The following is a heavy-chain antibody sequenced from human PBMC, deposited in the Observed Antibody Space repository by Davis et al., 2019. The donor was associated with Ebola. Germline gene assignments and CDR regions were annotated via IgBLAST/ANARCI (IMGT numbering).Heavy chain of an antibody. V-gene: IGHV3-43*02. J-gene: IGHJ4*02. CDR3: GKADCGGDCRVVDY. D-gene: IGHD2-21*02. CDR1: CFTFDDYA. Sequence: SCASSCFTFDDYAMHRVRQPPGKGLECVCIISGDGGTIYYADPVKSRFTISSDNSKNSLFLQMNSLRTEDTALYYSGKADCGGDCRVVDYWGQGTLITVSS. CDR2: ISGDGGTI.